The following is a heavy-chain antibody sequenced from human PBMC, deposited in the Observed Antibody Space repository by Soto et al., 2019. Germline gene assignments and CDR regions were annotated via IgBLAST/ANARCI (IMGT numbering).Heavy chain of an antibody. Sequence: PSETLSLTFAVSGGSISSVHYPWTWIRQPPGKGLELIGYIYPGGNTYYSPSLTSRVTIALDTSKSLVSLRLNSVTAADTAVYYCARPVAVAIYPWGQGTRATVSS. CDR3: ARPVAVAIYP. V-gene: IGHV4-30-2*01. CDR2: IYPGGNT. J-gene: IGHJ5*02. CDR1: GGSISSVHYP.